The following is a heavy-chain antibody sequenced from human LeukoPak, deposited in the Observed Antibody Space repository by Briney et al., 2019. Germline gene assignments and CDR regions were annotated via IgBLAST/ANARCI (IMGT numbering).Heavy chain of an antibody. Sequence: GGSLRLSCAASGFTFSSHDMSWVRQAPGKGLEWVSAISGSGGSTYYADSVKGRFTISRDNSKNTLYLQMNSLRADDTAVYYCAKRRGLELTYYYHMDVWGKGTTVTVSS. CDR1: GFTFSSHD. J-gene: IGHJ6*03. CDR3: AKRRGLELTYYYHMDV. CDR2: ISGSGGST. D-gene: IGHD1-7*01. V-gene: IGHV3-23*01.